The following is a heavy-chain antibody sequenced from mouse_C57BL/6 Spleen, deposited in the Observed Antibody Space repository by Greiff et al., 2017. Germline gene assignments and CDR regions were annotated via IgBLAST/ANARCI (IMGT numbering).Heavy chain of an antibody. D-gene: IGHD3-2*02. V-gene: IGHV1-64*01. CDR1: GYTFTSYW. J-gene: IGHJ2*01. Sequence: QVQLQQPGAELVKPGASVKMSCKASGYTFTSYWITWVKQRPGQGLEWIGMIHPNSGSTNYNEKFKSKATLTVDKSSSTAYMQLSSLTSEDSAVYYCAQDSSGYGYWGQGTTLTVSS. CDR3: AQDSSGYGY. CDR2: IHPNSGST.